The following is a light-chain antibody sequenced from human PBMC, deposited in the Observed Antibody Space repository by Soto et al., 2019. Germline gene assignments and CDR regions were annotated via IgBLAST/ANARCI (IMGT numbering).Light chain of an antibody. CDR3: QQYQSYST. CDR1: QSISSW. CDR2: ATS. J-gene: IGKJ1*01. V-gene: IGKV1-5*01. Sequence: DIPMTQSPSTLSASVGDRVTITCRASQSISSWLAWYQQKPGKAPKLLIYATSSLQSGVPSRFSGSGSGTEFTLTINSLQPDDFASYYCQQYQSYSTFGQGTKVEIK.